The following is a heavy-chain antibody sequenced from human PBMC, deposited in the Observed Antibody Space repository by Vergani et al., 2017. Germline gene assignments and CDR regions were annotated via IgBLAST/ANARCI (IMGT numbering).Heavy chain of an antibody. Sequence: QVQLVQSGAEVGKPGASVKISCKASGYTFTAYYIHWVRQAPEQGLEWVGVISPDGFSTFYAQKFQGRVTITRDTSTSTVYVEVTSLRSDDTSGYYCAREPALTGFFDYWGQGTLVTVSS. CDR1: GYTFTAYY. J-gene: IGHJ4*02. CDR3: AREPALTGFFDY. CDR2: ISPDGFST. D-gene: IGHD3-9*01. V-gene: IGHV1-46*03.